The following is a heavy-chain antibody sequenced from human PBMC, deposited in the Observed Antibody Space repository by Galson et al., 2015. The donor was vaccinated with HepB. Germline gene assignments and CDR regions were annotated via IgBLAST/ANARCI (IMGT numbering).Heavy chain of an antibody. Sequence: SLRLSCAASGFRFSDYYMTWIRQAPGKGLEWVSYISSSGDTTYYVDSVKGRFTISRDNAKNSLDLHMNSLRAEDPAVYYCARGVSIPNGLDVWGQGTPVTVSS. CDR2: ISSSGDTT. V-gene: IGHV3-11*01. J-gene: IGHJ6*02. CDR3: ARGVSIPNGLDV. CDR1: GFRFSDYY.